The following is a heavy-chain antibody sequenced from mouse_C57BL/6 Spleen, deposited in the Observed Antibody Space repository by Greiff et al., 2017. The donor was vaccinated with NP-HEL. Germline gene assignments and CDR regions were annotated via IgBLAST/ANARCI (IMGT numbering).Heavy chain of an antibody. D-gene: IGHD3-2*02. CDR1: GYSFTSYY. CDR3: ARRGSSYAMDY. J-gene: IGHJ4*01. CDR2: IYPGSGNT. Sequence: VKLMESGPELVKPGASVKISCKASGYSFTSYYIHWVKQRPGQGLEWIGWIYPGSGNTKYNEKFKGKATLTADTSSSTAYMQLSSLTSEDSAVYYCARRGSSYAMDYWGQGTSVTVSS. V-gene: IGHV1-66*01.